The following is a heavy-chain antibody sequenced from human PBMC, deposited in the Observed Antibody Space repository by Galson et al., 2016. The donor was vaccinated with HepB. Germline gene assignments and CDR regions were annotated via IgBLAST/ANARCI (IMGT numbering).Heavy chain of an antibody. J-gene: IGHJ4*02. CDR3: AKQNAVGENYFDY. D-gene: IGHD3-16*01. V-gene: IGHV3-30*18. Sequence: SLRLSCAASGFTFCSYGIHWVRQAPGKGLEWVAVISYNGINKYYTDSVKGRFTISRDDSKSTLYLQMDSLRAEDTAVYYCAKQNAVGENYFDYWGQGTLVTVSS. CDR1: GFTFCSYG. CDR2: ISYNGINK.